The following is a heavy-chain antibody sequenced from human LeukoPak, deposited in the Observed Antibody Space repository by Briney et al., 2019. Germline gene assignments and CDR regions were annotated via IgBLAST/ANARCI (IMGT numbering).Heavy chain of an antibody. D-gene: IGHD2/OR15-2a*01. CDR3: ARGFFLWYNYYMDV. CDR2: INHSGST. V-gene: IGHV4-34*01. Sequence: GSLRLSCAASGFTFSSYEMNWVRQPPGKGLEWIGEINHSGSTNYNPSLKSRVTISVDTSKNQFSLKLSSVTAADTAVYYCARGFFLWYNYYMDVWGKGTTVTVSS. CDR1: GFTFSSYE. J-gene: IGHJ6*03.